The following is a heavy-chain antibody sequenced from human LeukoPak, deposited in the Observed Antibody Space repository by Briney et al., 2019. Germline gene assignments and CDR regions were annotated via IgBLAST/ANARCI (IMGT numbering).Heavy chain of an antibody. CDR3: AKRGPIYSATPGNYFDH. CDR1: GFTFSRCG. J-gene: IGHJ4*02. V-gene: IGHV3-23*01. Sequence: GGSLRLSCAASGFTFSRCGMTWVRQAPGKGLEWVSSISGSDDGTYYADSVKGRFTISRDNSKNTVYLQMNSLSAEDTAIYHCAKRGPIYSATPGNYFDHWGQGTLVTVSS. CDR2: ISGSDDGT. D-gene: IGHD3-10*01.